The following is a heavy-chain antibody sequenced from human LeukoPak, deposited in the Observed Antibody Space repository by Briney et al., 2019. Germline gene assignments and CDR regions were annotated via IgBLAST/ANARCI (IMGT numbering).Heavy chain of an antibody. V-gene: IGHV3-73*01. CDR3: TRGRYGSGSFDY. CDR2: IGTKSNNYAT. Sequence: GGSLRLSCAPSGFIFSDSTLHWVRQASGKGPEWVGRIGTKSNNYATKYADSVRGRFTISRDDSKNTAYLQMNSLKIEDTAMYYCTRGRYGSGSFDYWGQGTLVTVSS. J-gene: IGHJ4*02. D-gene: IGHD3-10*01. CDR1: GFIFSDST.